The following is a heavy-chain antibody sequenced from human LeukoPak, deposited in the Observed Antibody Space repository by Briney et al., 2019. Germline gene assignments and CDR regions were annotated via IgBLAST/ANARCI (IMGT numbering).Heavy chain of an antibody. V-gene: IGHV3-23*01. Sequence: GGSLRLSCAASGFTFSLYAMTWVRQAPGKGLDWVSTITGSGDNTFYADYVKGRFSVSRDNSKNTLYLQMNSLRAEDTALYYCVEDYLGQLVLFDIWGQGTMVTVSS. CDR2: ITGSGDNT. J-gene: IGHJ3*02. CDR1: GFTFSLYA. D-gene: IGHD6-13*01. CDR3: VEDYLGQLVLFDI.